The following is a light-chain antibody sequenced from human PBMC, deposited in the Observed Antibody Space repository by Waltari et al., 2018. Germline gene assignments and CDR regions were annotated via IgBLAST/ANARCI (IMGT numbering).Light chain of an antibody. CDR1: SSAVGGSNS. CDR3: CSYAGSNSWV. J-gene: IGLJ3*02. V-gene: IGLV2-11*01. CDR2: DVS. Sequence: QSALTQPRSVSGSPGQPVTIPRTGTSSAVGGSNSSSWYQHHPGKAPKLMIYDVSKRPSGVPDRFSGSKSGNTASLTISGLQAEDEADYYCCSYAGSNSWVFGGGTKLTVL.